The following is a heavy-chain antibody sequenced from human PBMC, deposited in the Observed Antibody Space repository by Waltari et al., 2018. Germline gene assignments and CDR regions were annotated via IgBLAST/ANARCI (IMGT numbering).Heavy chain of an antibody. CDR3: ARVHGDYIIDY. J-gene: IGHJ4*02. V-gene: IGHV4-39*01. D-gene: IGHD4-17*01. CDR2: MFYSGSA. Sequence: QLQLQESGPGLVKPSETLSLTCTVSGGSISSSVYYWGWIRQPPGKGLEWIASMFYSGSAYYNPSLKNRGSLSVDTSKNQFSLKLSSVTAADTAVYYCARVHGDYIIDYWGQGTLVTVSS. CDR1: GGSISSSVYY.